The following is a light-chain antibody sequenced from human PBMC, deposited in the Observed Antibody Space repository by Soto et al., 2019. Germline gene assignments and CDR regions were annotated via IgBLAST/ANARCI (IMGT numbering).Light chain of an antibody. Sequence: QSVLTQPASVSGSPGQSITISCTGTNSDVGRYNLVSWYQQRPGQAPQVLIYEVTKRPSGVSDRFSGSKSGNTASLTISGLQAEDEGEYFCCSYASSTTYVIFGGGTKLTV. J-gene: IGLJ2*01. CDR1: NSDVGRYNL. CDR2: EVT. V-gene: IGLV2-23*02. CDR3: CSYASSTTYVI.